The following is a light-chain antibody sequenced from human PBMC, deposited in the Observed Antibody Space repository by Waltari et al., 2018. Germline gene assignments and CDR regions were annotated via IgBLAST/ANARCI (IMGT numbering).Light chain of an antibody. CDR2: DVN. J-gene: IGLJ2*01. Sequence: QSALTQPRSVSGSPGQSVAISCTGTSSDVGGYNYVSWYQQHPGKAPKLTIYDVNKRPSWVPDRFSGSESGNPASLPISGLQADDEADYYCCSYAGPFGGGTKLTVL. CDR3: CSYAGP. CDR1: SSDVGGYNY. V-gene: IGLV2-11*01.